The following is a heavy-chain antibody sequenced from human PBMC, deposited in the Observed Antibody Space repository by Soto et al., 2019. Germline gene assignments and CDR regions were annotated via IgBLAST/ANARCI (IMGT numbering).Heavy chain of an antibody. D-gene: IGHD3-10*01. J-gene: IGHJ3*02. CDR3: GRDSQGITMVFDVFDI. Sequence: ASVKVSCQTSGYTYTIYYMHWVRQATGQGLEWMGIINPSGGSTSYAQKFQGRVTMTRDTSTSTVYMELSSLRSEDTAVYYCGRDSQGITMVFDVFDIWGQGTMVTVS. V-gene: IGHV1-46*03. CDR2: INPSGGST. CDR1: GYTYTIYY.